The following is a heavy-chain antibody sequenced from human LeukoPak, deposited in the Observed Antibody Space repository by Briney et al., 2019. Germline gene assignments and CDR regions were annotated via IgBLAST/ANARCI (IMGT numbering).Heavy chain of an antibody. D-gene: IGHD6-19*01. Sequence: GGSLRLSCAASGFTFDDYAMHWVRQAPGKGPEWVSGISWNSGSLDYADSVKGRFSISRDNAKNSLYLQMNSLSAEDMALYYCAKEHSSGWYFDSWGQGTLVTVSS. CDR2: ISWNSGSL. CDR1: GFTFDDYA. CDR3: AKEHSSGWYFDS. J-gene: IGHJ4*02. V-gene: IGHV3-9*03.